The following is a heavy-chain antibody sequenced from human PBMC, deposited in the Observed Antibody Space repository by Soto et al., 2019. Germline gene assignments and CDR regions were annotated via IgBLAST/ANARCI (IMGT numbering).Heavy chain of an antibody. CDR3: ATSRISIAVAGETEYYFDY. J-gene: IGHJ4*02. CDR2: INPNSGDT. D-gene: IGHD6-19*01. V-gene: IGHV1-2*04. CDR1: GYTFTAYY. Sequence: QVQLVQSGAELKKPGASVKVSCKASGYTFTAYYIHWVRQAPGQGLEWMGWINPNSGDTNYTQKFQGLVTMTRDTSISTAYMELSRLRSDDTAVYYCATSRISIAVAGETEYYFDYWGQGTLVTVSS.